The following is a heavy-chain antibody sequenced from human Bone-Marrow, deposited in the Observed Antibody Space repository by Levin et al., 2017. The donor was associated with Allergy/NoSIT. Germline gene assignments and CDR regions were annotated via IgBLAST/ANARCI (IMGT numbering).Heavy chain of an antibody. J-gene: IGHJ3*01. D-gene: IGHD2-2*01. CDR3: AKDGCSTCGAFDF. V-gene: IGHV3-30*18. Sequence: QTGGSLRLSCAASGFTFSSYGMHWVRQAPGKGLEWVTFISYDGSNKYYADSVKGRFTISRDNSKNTLYLQMNSLRAEDTAVYYCAKDGCSTCGAFDFWGQGTMVTVSS. CDR2: ISYDGSNK. CDR1: GFTFSSYG.